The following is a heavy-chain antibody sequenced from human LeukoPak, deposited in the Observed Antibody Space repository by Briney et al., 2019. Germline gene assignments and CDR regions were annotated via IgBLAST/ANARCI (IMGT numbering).Heavy chain of an antibody. V-gene: IGHV1-46*01. CDR1: GSTFTCDY. Sequence: ALLKVSCGASGSTFTCDYMDWVRNDTGQGLERMGIISPSGGSTRYAQEFQRRVTMTRDTSTSTVYMELSSLRSEDTAVYYCARDNQPPLGGYSHWGQGTLVTGSS. CDR2: ISPSGGST. CDR3: ARDNQPPLGGYSH. D-gene: IGHD5-18*01. J-gene: IGHJ4*02.